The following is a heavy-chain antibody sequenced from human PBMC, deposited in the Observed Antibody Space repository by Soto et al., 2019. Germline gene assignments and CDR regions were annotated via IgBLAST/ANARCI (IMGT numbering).Heavy chain of an antibody. Sequence: PSETLSLTCTVSGGSISGYSWSWIRQPPGKGLEYIGYISYTGSTNYNPSLKSRVTISLDTSKNQFSLKLSSVTAADTAVYYCARSVGYGDSYYFDYWGQGTLVTV. V-gene: IGHV4-59*12. CDR3: ARSVGYGDSYYFDY. CDR2: ISYTGST. CDR1: GGSISGYS. J-gene: IGHJ4*02. D-gene: IGHD4-17*01.